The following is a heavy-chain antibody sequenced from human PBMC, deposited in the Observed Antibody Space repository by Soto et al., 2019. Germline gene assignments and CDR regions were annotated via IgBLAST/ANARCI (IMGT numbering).Heavy chain of an antibody. V-gene: IGHV3-66*01. CDR2: IYSGDST. CDR1: GFTVSSIY. Sequence: GGSLRLSCAASGFTVSSIYMSWVRQAPGKGLEWVSVIYSGDSTYYADSVKGRFTISRDNSKNTLSLQMNSLRAEDTAVYYCARALDFWSAYFDYWGQGSLVTVSS. CDR3: ARALDFWSAYFDY. D-gene: IGHD3-3*01. J-gene: IGHJ4*02.